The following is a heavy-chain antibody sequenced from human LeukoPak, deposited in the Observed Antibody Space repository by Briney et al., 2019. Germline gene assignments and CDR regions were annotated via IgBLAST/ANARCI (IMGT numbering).Heavy chain of an antibody. D-gene: IGHD6-13*01. CDR1: GFTFSTYA. CDR3: AKALEQETVIALDS. V-gene: IGHV3-23*01. J-gene: IGHJ4*02. CDR2: ISGSGGST. Sequence: QSGGSLRLSCAASGFTFSTYAMNWVRQAPGKGLEWVSAISGSGGSTYYADSVKGRFTISGDNSKNTLYLQKNSLRAEDTSIYFCAKALEQETVIALDSWGQGTLVTVSS.